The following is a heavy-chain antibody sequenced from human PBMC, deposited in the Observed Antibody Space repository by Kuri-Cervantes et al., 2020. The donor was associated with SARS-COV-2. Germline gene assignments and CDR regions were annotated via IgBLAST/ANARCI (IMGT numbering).Heavy chain of an antibody. J-gene: IGHJ4*02. CDR3: ARAEGAMRPGSLRFLEWLDPYYFDY. V-gene: IGHV4-30-4*08. CDR2: IYYSGST. Sequence: SETLSLTCTVSGGSISSGDYYWSWIRQPPGKGLEWIGYIYYSGSTYYNPSLKSRVTISVDTSKNQFSLKLSSVTAADTAVYYCARAEGAMRPGSLRFLEWLDPYYFDYWGQGTLVTVSS. CDR1: GGSISSGDYY. D-gene: IGHD3-3*01.